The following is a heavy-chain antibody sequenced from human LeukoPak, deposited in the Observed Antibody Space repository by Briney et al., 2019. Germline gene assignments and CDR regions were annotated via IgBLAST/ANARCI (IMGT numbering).Heavy chain of an antibody. CDR3: ERVGTGYYYYGMDV. Sequence: PSASVKVSCKASGYTFTGYYMHWVRQAPGQGLEWMGWINPNSGGTNYAQKFQGRVTMTRDTSMNTAYMELSRLRSDDTAVYYCERVGTGYYYYGMDVWGQGTTVTVSS. CDR1: GYTFTGYY. J-gene: IGHJ6*02. V-gene: IGHV1-2*02. CDR2: INPNSGGT. D-gene: IGHD6-13*01.